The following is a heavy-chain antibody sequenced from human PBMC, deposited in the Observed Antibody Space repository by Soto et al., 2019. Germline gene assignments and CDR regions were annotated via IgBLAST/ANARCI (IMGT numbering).Heavy chain of an antibody. CDR1: GVSISSGNW. CDR3: ARLVYDSRLNYLYFDY. J-gene: IGHJ4*02. V-gene: IGHV4-4*02. CDR2: VYNDGSA. Sequence: SETLSLTCDVSGVSISSGNWWSWVRQPPGKGLEWIAEVYNDGSANYHPSLESRATISVDRSKNQFSLRLSSVTAADTGKYYCARLVYDSRLNYLYFDYWGQGTLVTVSS. D-gene: IGHD3-22*01.